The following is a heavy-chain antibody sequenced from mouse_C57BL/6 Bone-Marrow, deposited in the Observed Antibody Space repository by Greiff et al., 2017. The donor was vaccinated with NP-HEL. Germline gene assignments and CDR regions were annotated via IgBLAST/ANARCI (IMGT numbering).Heavy chain of an antibody. CDR3: ARWGVVEAY. J-gene: IGHJ2*01. V-gene: IGHV1-76*01. Sequence: QVQLQQSGAELVRPEASVKLSCKASGYTFTDYYINWVKQRPGQGLEWIARIYPGSGNTYYNEKFKGKATLTAEKSSSTAYMQLSSLTSEDAAVYFCARWGVVEAYWGQGTTLTVSS. D-gene: IGHD1-1*01. CDR2: IYPGSGNT. CDR1: GYTFTDYY.